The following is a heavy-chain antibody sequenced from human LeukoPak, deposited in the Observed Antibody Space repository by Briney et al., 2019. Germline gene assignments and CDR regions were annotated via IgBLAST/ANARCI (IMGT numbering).Heavy chain of an antibody. V-gene: IGHV4-39*01. CDR1: GGSISSSSAY. J-gene: IGHJ4*02. D-gene: IGHD5-18*01. CDR3: VTPRGFSYGYFDY. Sequence: SETLSLTCTVSGGSISSSSAYWGWIRQPPGKGLEWIGSIYYSKNTYYNPSLKSRVTISADTSKNQFSLTLGSVSATDTAVYYYVTPRGFSYGYFDYWGQGTLVTVSS. CDR2: IYYSKNT.